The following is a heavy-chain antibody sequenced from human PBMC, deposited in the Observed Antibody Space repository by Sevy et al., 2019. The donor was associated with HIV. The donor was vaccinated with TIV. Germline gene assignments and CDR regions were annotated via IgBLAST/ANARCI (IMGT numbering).Heavy chain of an antibody. CDR2: ISSSSSYT. CDR3: ARDLREYYYGSGSSEFDP. J-gene: IGHJ5*02. CDR1: GFTFSDYY. Sequence: GESLKISCAASGFTFSDYYMSWIRQAPGKGLEWVSYISSSSSYTNYADSVKGRFTISRDNAKNSLYLQMNSLRAEDTAVYYCARDLREYYYGSGSSEFDPWGQGTLVTVSS. V-gene: IGHV3-11*06. D-gene: IGHD3-10*01.